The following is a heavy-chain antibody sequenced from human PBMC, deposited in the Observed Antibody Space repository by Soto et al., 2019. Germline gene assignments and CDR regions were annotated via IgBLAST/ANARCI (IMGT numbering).Heavy chain of an antibody. CDR2: MNQHGSDI. D-gene: IGHD2-8*02. V-gene: IGHV3-7*03. Sequence: EVQLVESGGDLVQPGGSLRLSCAASGFTFSSYWMAWVRQSPGKGLEWVASMNQHGSDIQYVDSVKGRFTISEDNARNLRYLQMNNLRVDDTAIYYCATDTYCPATCYRGHGNWGQGPLVTVSS. J-gene: IGHJ4*02. CDR3: ATDTYCPATCYRGHGN. CDR1: GFTFSSYW.